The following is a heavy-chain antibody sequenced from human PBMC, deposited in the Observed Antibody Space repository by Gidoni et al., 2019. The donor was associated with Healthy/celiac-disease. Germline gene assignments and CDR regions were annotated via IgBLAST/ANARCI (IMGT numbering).Heavy chain of an antibody. V-gene: IGHV3-33*01. J-gene: IGHJ4*02. Sequence: QVQLVESGGGVVQPGRSLRRSCAASGFTFSSYGMHWVRQAPGKGLEWVALIWFDGSNDYYTDSVKGRFTISRDNSKNTLFLQMNSLRAEDTAVYYCARDTTYGSGTSDYWGQGTLVTVSS. CDR3: ARDTTYGSGTSDY. CDR2: IWFDGSND. CDR1: GFTFSSYG. D-gene: IGHD3-10*01.